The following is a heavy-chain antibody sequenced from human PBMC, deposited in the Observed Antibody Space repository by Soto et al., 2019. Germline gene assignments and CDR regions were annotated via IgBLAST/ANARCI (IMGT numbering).Heavy chain of an antibody. Sequence: QLQLQESGSGLVKPSQTLSLTCAVSGGSVTSGNYAWSWLRQPPGEGLVWIGYIYHSGNTYYNPSLRSRVTISLDRSKNQFSLMLNSVTAADTAVYYCARAGLSSRYYYFDYWGQGSLVTVSS. J-gene: IGHJ4*02. CDR3: ARAGLSSRYYYFDY. CDR1: GGSVTSGNYA. CDR2: IYHSGNT. V-gene: IGHV4-30-2*01. D-gene: IGHD1-26*01.